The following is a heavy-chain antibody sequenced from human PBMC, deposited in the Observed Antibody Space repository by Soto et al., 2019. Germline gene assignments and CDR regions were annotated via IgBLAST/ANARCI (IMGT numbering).Heavy chain of an antibody. D-gene: IGHD2-2*01. CDR1: RYSFNSND. CDR2: MNPHSGIT. CDR3: ARDATSPDY. V-gene: IGHV1-8*01. Sequence: ASVKVSCKASRYSFNSNDITWVRQATGQGLEWMGWMNPHSGITEYALKFQGRVSMTRNNSITTAYMELSDLRSEDTAVYYCARDATSPDYWGQGTRVTVSS. J-gene: IGHJ4*02.